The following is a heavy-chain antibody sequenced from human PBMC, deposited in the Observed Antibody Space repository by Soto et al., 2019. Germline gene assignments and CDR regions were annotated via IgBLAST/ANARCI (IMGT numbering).Heavy chain of an antibody. CDR3: ARNQPPEDGYQHV. J-gene: IGHJ4*02. Sequence: PGGSLRLSCVASGFTVSSNYMSWVRQAPGKGLEWVSVIYSGGSTYYADSVKGRFTISRDNSKNTLYLQMNSLRAEDTAVYYCARNQPPEDGYQHVWGQGTLVTVSS. V-gene: IGHV3-53*01. CDR1: GFTVSSNY. CDR2: IYSGGST. D-gene: IGHD5-12*01.